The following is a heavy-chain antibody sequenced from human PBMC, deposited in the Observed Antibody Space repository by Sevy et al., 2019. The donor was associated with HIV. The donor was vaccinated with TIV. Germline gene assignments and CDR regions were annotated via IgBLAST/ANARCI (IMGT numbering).Heavy chain of an antibody. CDR3: ARDPGQGLAVHPDY. CDR2: ISAYNGNT. CDR1: GYTFTSYG. J-gene: IGHJ4*02. D-gene: IGHD3-10*01. Sequence: ASVKVSCKASGYTFTSYGISWVRQAPGQGLEWMGWISAYNGNTNYAQKLQGRVTMTTDTSTSTAYMELRSLGSDDTAVYYCARDPGQGLAVHPDYWGQGTLVTVSS. V-gene: IGHV1-18*01.